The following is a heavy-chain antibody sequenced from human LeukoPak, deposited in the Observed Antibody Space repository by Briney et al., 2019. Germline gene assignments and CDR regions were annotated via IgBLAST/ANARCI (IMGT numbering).Heavy chain of an antibody. D-gene: IGHD4-23*01. CDR2: TYYGSKWYN. V-gene: IGHV6-1*01. CDR1: GDTVSSNSAA. J-gene: IGHJ5*02. CDR3: ARGDGPYGGNSDWFDP. Sequence: QTLSLTCAISGDTVSSNSAAWNWIRHSPSRGLEWLGRTYYGSKWYNDYAVSVKSRITISPDTSKNQFYLRLNSVTPEDTAVYYCARGDGPYGGNSDWFDPWGQGTLVTVSS.